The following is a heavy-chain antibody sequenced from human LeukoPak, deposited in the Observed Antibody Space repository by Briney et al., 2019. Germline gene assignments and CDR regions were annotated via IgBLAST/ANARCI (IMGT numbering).Heavy chain of an antibody. J-gene: IGHJ4*02. CDR2: IYYSGST. CDR3: ARHTHYYDSSGPGFLFDY. CDR1: GGSISSSSYY. Sequence: SETLSLTCTVSGGSISSSSYYWGWIRQPPGKGLEWIGSIYYSGSTYYNPSLKSRVTISVDTSKNQFSLKLSSVTAADTAVYYCARHTHYYDSSGPGFLFDYWGQGTQVTVSS. V-gene: IGHV4-39*01. D-gene: IGHD3-22*01.